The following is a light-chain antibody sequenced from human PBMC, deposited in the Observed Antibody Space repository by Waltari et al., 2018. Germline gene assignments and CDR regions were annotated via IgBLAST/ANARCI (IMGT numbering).Light chain of an antibody. CDR3: QTGGHGTWV. CDR1: SGHSRHI. V-gene: IGLV4-69*01. Sequence: QLVLTQSPSASASLGASVKLTCTLSSGHSRHIIACLPQQPETVPRYLMKVNSDGSHSKGDEIADRFSGASSGAERYLTISSVQAEDEADYYCQTGGHGTWVFGGGTTLTVL. J-gene: IGLJ3*02. CDR2: VNSDGSH.